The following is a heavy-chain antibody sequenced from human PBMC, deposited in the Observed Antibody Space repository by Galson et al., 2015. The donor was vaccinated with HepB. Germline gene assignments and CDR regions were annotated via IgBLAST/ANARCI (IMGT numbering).Heavy chain of an antibody. Sequence: SVKVSCKASGYIFSSCGISWVRQAPGQGLEWMGWISAYNGNTNYAQKLQGRVTMTTDTSTSTAYMELRSLRSDDTAVYYCARDSGSGWYPNWFDPWGQGTLVTVSS. CDR2: ISAYNGNT. J-gene: IGHJ5*02. V-gene: IGHV1-18*01. CDR1: GYIFSSCG. CDR3: ARDSGSGWYPNWFDP. D-gene: IGHD6-19*01.